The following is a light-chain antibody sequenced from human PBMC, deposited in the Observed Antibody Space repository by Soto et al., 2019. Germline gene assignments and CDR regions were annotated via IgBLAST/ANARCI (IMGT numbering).Light chain of an antibody. Sequence: IVLTQSPATLSVSPGDRATLSCRASQSVATNLAWYQQKPGQAPRLLIYEASSRTTGIPARFSGSGTGTEFTLTISSLQSEDFAGYYCQHHKHWPSFGQGTSLEIK. V-gene: IGKV3-15*01. CDR1: QSVATN. CDR3: QHHKHWPS. J-gene: IGKJ2*01. CDR2: EAS.